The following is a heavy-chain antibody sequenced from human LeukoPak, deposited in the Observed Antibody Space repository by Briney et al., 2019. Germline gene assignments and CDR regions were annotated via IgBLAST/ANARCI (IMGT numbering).Heavy chain of an antibody. CDR2: ISSSSSYI. CDR3: ARDMRPLYYASGSFFFDY. V-gene: IGHV3-21*01. J-gene: IGHJ4*02. CDR1: GFTFSSHS. Sequence: KPGGSLRLSCAASGFTFSSHSMNWVRQAPGKGLEWVSSISSSSSYIYYADSVKGRFTISRDNAKNSLYLQMNSLRAEDTAVYYCARDMRPLYYASGSFFFDYWGQGTLVTVSS. D-gene: IGHD3-10*01.